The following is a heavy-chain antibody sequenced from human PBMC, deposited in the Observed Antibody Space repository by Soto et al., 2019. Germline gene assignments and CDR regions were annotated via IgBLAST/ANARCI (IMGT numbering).Heavy chain of an antibody. CDR2: IIPIFGTA. V-gene: IGHV1-69*13. Sequence: SVKVSCKASGGTFSSYAISWVRQAPGQGLEWMGGIIPIFGTANYAQKFQGRVTITADESTSTAYMELSSLRSEDTAVYYCARVRYYYGSSGYGPIDYWGQGTLVTVSS. CDR3: ARVRYYYGSSGYGPIDY. CDR1: GGTFSSYA. J-gene: IGHJ4*02. D-gene: IGHD3-22*01.